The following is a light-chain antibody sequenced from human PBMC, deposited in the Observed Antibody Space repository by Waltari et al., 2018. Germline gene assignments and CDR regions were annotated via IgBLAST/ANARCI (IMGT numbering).Light chain of an antibody. Sequence: DIVLTQSPDSLAVSLGERATINCTSSQSVLYSSTNKNYLAWYQQKPGQPPKLLIYWASTRESGDADRFSGSGSGADFTLTISSLQAEDVAVYYCQQYYSTPPITFGQGTRLEIK. CDR1: QSVLYSSTNKNY. J-gene: IGKJ5*01. CDR3: QQYYSTPPIT. V-gene: IGKV4-1*01. CDR2: WAS.